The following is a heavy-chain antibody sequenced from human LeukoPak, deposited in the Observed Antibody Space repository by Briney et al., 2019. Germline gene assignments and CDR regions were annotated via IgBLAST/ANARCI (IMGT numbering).Heavy chain of an antibody. D-gene: IGHD6-13*01. V-gene: IGHV3-33*08. CDR2: IWYDGSNK. CDR1: GFTFSSYG. J-gene: IGHJ4*02. CDR3: ARDLGVAAAWTYFDY. Sequence: PGGSLRLSCAASGFTFSSYGMHWVRQAPGKGLEWVAVIWYDGSNKYYADSVKGRFTISRDNSKNTLYLQMNSLRAEDTAVYYCARDLGVAAAWTYFDYWGQGTLVTVSS.